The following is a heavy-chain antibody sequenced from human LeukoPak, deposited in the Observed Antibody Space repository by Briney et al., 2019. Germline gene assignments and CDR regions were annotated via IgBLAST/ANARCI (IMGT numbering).Heavy chain of an antibody. CDR3: AKDFRIGYSAHFDY. V-gene: IGHV3-7*03. CDR1: GFTFGKYW. Sequence: PGGSLRLSCVASGFTFGKYWMSWVRQAPGKGLEWVANIKLDGSEKNYVDSVKGRFTISGDNTKNSLYLQMDSLRGEDTAVYYCAKDFRIGYSAHFDYWGQGALVTVSS. D-gene: IGHD2-21*01. CDR2: IKLDGSEK. J-gene: IGHJ4*02.